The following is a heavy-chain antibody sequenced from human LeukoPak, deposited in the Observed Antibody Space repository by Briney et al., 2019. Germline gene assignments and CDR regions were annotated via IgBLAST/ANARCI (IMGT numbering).Heavy chain of an antibody. J-gene: IGHJ4*02. Sequence: GGSLRLSCAASGFTPADYGMSWVRHAPGKGLEWVSGIDWGGESTGYAASVKGRFTISRDNAATVLYLQMNGLRAEDTALYYCARDLSASWYSLGYWGRGTLVTVSS. CDR3: ARDLSASWYSLGY. CDR1: GFTPADYG. CDR2: IDWGGEST. V-gene: IGHV3-20*04. D-gene: IGHD2-2*01.